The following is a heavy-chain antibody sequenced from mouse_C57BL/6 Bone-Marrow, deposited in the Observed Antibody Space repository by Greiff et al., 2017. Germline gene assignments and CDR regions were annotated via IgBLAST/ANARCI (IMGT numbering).Heavy chain of an antibody. CDR1: GFNIKNTY. J-gene: IGHJ4*01. V-gene: IGHV14-3*01. Sequence: EVKLVESVAELVRPGASVKLSCTASGFNIKNTYMHWVKQRPEQGLEWIGRIDPANGNTKYAPKFQGKATITADTSSNTAYLQLSSLTSEDTAIYYCALWLLRMAMDYWGQGTSVTVSS. D-gene: IGHD2-3*01. CDR2: IDPANGNT. CDR3: ALWLLRMAMDY.